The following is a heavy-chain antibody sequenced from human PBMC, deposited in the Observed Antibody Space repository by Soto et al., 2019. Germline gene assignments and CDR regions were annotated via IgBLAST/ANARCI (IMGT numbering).Heavy chain of an antibody. CDR2: VIPLFRTS. CDR1: GGTFSDFA. D-gene: IGHD2-8*01. CDR3: AVGGVRKWFYFDY. V-gene: IGHV1-69*01. J-gene: IGHJ4*02. Sequence: QVQLVQSGAEVKKPGSSVKVSCKTSGGTFSDFAFSWVRQAPGPGLEWMGGVIPLFRTSHYAQKFRGRVTINAAASTSTVHMELTNLTSDYTAVFYCAVGGVRKWFYFDYWGQGTLVTVSP.